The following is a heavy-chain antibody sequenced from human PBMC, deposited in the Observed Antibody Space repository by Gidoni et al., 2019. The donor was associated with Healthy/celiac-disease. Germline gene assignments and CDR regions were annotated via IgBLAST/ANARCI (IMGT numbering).Heavy chain of an antibody. V-gene: IGHV3-53*04. CDR1: GFTASSNY. D-gene: IGHD1-26*01. Sequence: EVQLVESGGGLVQPGGSLGLAWSASGFTASSNYMSWVRQAPGKGLEWVSVIYSGGSTYYADSVKGRFTISRHNSKNTLYLQMNSLRAEDTAVYYCARVVVAQSGSYDYWGQGTLVTVSS. CDR3: ARVVVAQSGSYDY. J-gene: IGHJ4*02. CDR2: IYSGGST.